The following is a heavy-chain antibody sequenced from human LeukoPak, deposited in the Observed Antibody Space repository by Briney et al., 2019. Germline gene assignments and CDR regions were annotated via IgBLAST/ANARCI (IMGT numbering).Heavy chain of an antibody. J-gene: IGHJ6*03. CDR3: ARGLTGAGWYYYYYMDV. CDR2: INPNSGGT. CDR1: GASLSETS. D-gene: IGHD6-19*01. Sequence: ASVKVSCKVSGASLSETSIHWVRQAPGQGLEWMGWINPNSGGTNYAQKFQGRVTTTRDTSISTAYMELSRLRSDDTAVYYCARGLTGAGWYYYYYMDVWGKGTTVTVSS. V-gene: IGHV1-2*02.